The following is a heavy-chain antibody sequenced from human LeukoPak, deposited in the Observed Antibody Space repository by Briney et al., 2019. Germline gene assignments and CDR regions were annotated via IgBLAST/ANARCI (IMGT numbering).Heavy chain of an antibody. V-gene: IGHV1-69*06. D-gene: IGHD3-10*01. Sequence: ASVKVSCKASGGSSSNYAINWVRQAPGQGLEWMGGIISIFDTADYAQKFQGRVTITADKSTSTVYMELSSLRSEDTAVYYCARETAGIRGDVYWGQGTLVTVSS. CDR1: GGSSSNYA. CDR3: ARETAGIRGDVY. J-gene: IGHJ4*02. CDR2: IISIFDTA.